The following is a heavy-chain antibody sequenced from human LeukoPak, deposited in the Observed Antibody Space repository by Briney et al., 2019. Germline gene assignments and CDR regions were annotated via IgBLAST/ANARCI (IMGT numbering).Heavy chain of an antibody. Sequence: PGGSLRLSRAASGFTFSSYAMSWVRQAPGKGLEWVSAISGSGGSTYYADSVKGRFTISRDNSKNTLYLQMNSLRAEDTAVYYCARGGGEAVAGKGGRLDYWGQGTLVTVSS. CDR1: GFTFSSYA. D-gene: IGHD6-19*01. V-gene: IGHV3-23*01. J-gene: IGHJ4*02. CDR2: ISGSGGST. CDR3: ARGGGEAVAGKGGRLDY.